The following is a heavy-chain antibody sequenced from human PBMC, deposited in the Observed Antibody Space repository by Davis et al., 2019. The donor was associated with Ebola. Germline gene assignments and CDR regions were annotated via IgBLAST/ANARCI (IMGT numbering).Heavy chain of an antibody. D-gene: IGHD2-2*01. Sequence: ASVKVSCKGSGYSFSDYYIHWVQGAPGKGLEWVGLVDPKAGKTVYAQKFQGRVTITADKSTSKAYMELSSLRSEDTAVYYCARDIGYCSSTSCYYYYGMDVWGQGTTVTVSS. CDR2: VDPKAGKT. J-gene: IGHJ6*02. V-gene: IGHV1-69-2*01. CDR3: ARDIGYCSSTSCYYYYGMDV. CDR1: GYSFSDYY.